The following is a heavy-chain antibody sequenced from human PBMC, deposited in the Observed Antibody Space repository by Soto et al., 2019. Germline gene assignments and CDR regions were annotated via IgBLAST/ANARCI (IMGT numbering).Heavy chain of an antibody. Sequence: SVKVSCKASGYTFTDYAIHWVRQAPGQGLEWMGGIIPIFGTANYAQKFQGRVTITADESTSTAYMELSSLRSEDTAVYYCARVNQGMDVWGQGTTVTVSS. J-gene: IGHJ6*02. V-gene: IGHV1-69*13. CDR1: GYTFTDYA. CDR2: IIPIFGTA. CDR3: ARVNQGMDV.